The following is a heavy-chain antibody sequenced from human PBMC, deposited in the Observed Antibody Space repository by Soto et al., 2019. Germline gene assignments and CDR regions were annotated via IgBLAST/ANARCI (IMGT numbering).Heavy chain of an antibody. V-gene: IGHV3-21*01. CDR2: ISSSSSYI. J-gene: IGHJ6*02. D-gene: IGHD2-15*01. Sequence: EVQLVESGGGLVKPGGSLRLSCAASGFTFSSYSMNWVRQAPGKGLEWVSSISSSSSYIYYADSVKGRFTISRDNAKNSLYLQMNSLRAEDTAVYYCARGVVVVAANQDYYYGMDVWGQGTTVTVSS. CDR1: GFTFSSYS. CDR3: ARGVVVVAANQDYYYGMDV.